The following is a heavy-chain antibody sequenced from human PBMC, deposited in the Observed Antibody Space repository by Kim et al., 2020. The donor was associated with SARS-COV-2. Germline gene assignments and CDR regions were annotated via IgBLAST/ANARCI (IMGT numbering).Heavy chain of an antibody. J-gene: IGHJ6*02. D-gene: IGHD4-17*01. Sequence: AEPVKGRCTMSRDNAKNSLYLQMNSLRTEDTAVYYCARSNGDYYYYYGMDLWGQGTTVTVSS. V-gene: IGHV3-11*06. CDR3: ARSNGDYYYYYGMDL.